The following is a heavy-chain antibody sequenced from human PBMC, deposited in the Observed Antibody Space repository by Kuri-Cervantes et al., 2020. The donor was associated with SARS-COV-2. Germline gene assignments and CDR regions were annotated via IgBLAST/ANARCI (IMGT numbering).Heavy chain of an antibody. CDR2: ISAYNGNT. V-gene: IGHV1-18*01. CDR3: ARDRLERYCSTTSCYTGLDY. Sequence: ASVKVSCKASGYTFTSYGVSWVRQAPGQGLEWMGWISAYNGNTNYAQKLQGRVTMTTDTSTSTAYMELRSLRSDDTAVYYFARDRLERYCSTTSCYTGLDYWGQGTLVTVSS. J-gene: IGHJ4*02. CDR1: GYTFTSYG. D-gene: IGHD2-2*02.